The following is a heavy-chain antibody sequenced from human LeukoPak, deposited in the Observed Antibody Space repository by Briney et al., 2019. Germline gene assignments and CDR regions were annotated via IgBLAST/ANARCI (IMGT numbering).Heavy chain of an antibody. Sequence: GGSLRLSCAASGFTFSNYAMSWVRQAPGKGLEWVSVISGSGGTTYSADSVKGRFTISRDNSKNTLYLQMDSLRAEDTAAYYCARERGSSGGNTNGYFDYWGQGALVTVSS. V-gene: IGHV3-23*01. D-gene: IGHD4-23*01. CDR2: ISGSGGTT. CDR3: ARERGSSGGNTNGYFDY. CDR1: GFTFSNYA. J-gene: IGHJ4*02.